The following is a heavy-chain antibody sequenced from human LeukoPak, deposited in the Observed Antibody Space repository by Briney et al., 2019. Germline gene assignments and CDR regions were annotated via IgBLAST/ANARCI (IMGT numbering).Heavy chain of an antibody. Sequence: PSETLSLTCTVSGCSISSGDYYWSWIRQPPGKGLEWIGYIYYSGSTYYNPSLKSRVSISVDTSKNQFSLRLTSVTAADTAVYYRTREYYYGSGGDYWGQGTLVTVSS. D-gene: IGHD3-10*01. J-gene: IGHJ4*02. CDR3: TREYYYGSGGDY. V-gene: IGHV4-30-4*01. CDR1: GCSISSGDYY. CDR2: IYYSGST.